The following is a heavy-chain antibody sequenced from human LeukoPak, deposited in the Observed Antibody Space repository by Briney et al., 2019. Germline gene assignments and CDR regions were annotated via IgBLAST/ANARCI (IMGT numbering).Heavy chain of an antibody. CDR1: GFTFSSYG. CDR2: IWYDGSNK. D-gene: IGHD5-12*01. V-gene: IGHV3-33*01. Sequence: GGSLRLSCAASGFTFSSYGMHWVRQAPGKGLEWVAVIWYDGSNKYYADSVKGRFTISRDNSKNTLYLQMNSLRAEDTAVYYCARGPRYSSYLPPDYWGQGTLVTVSS. CDR3: ARGPRYSSYLPPDY. J-gene: IGHJ4*02.